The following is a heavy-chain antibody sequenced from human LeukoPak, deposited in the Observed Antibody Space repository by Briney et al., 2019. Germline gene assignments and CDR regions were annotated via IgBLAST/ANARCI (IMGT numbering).Heavy chain of an antibody. CDR2: ISGSGGST. CDR3: AKDSDYYGSGSYLYYFDY. D-gene: IGHD3-10*01. Sequence: GGSLRLSCAASGFTFSSYAMSWVRQAPGKGLEWVSAISGSGGSTYYADSVKGRFTISRDNSKNTLYLQMNSLRAEDTAVYYCAKDSDYYGSGSYLYYFDYWGQGTLATVSS. V-gene: IGHV3-23*01. J-gene: IGHJ4*02. CDR1: GFTFSSYA.